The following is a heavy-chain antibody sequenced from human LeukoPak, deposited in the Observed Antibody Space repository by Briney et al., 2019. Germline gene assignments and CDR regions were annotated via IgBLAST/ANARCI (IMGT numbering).Heavy chain of an antibody. J-gene: IGHJ4*02. D-gene: IGHD2-8*01. Sequence: PSETLSLTCTVSGGSISSSTYYWGWIRQPPGKGLEWIGTIYYSGSTYYNPSLKSRVTISVDTSKNQFSLKLSSVTAADTAVYYCASELYCTNGVCYSQFDYWGQGTLVTVSS. CDR2: IYYSGST. CDR1: GGSISSSTYY. CDR3: ASELYCTNGVCYSQFDY. V-gene: IGHV4-39*01.